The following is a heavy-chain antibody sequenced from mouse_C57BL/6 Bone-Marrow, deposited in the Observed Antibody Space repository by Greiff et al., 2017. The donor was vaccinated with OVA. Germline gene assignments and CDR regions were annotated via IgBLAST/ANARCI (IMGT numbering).Heavy chain of an antibody. J-gene: IGHJ3*01. Sequence: VQLQQPGAELVKPGASVKLSCKASGYTFTSYWMHWVKQRPGQGLEWIGMIHPNSGSTNDNEKFKSKATLTVDKSSSTAYMQLSSLTSEDSAVYYCARWGTYYYGSSPAWFAYWGQGTLVTVSA. D-gene: IGHD1-1*01. CDR3: ARWGTYYYGSSPAWFAY. CDR2: IHPNSGST. CDR1: GYTFTSYW. V-gene: IGHV1-64*01.